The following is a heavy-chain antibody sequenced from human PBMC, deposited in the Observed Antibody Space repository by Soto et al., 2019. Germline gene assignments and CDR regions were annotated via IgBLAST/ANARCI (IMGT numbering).Heavy chain of an antibody. CDR2: ISRDGSVR. J-gene: IGHJ4*02. D-gene: IGHD2-21*01. Sequence: QVHLVESGGGVVQPGRSLRLSCAASGFTFSNYGIHWVRQAPGNGLEWVAVISRDGSVRYYADSVKGRFTISRDNSKNTLYLQVNNLRPEDTAVYYCAKEYCGGHCSSDYFDYWGQGTLVTVSS. V-gene: IGHV3-30*18. CDR1: GFTFSNYG. CDR3: AKEYCGGHCSSDYFDY.